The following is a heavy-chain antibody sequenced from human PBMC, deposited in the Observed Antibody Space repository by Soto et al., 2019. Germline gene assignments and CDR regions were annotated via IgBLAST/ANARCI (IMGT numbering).Heavy chain of an antibody. V-gene: IGHV1-18*01. J-gene: IGHJ5*02. CDR3: ARTYYYGSGTYYRFDP. CDR2: INNNSGNT. D-gene: IGHD3-10*01. Sequence: GQGLEWMGWINNNSGNTKYAQRLQGRVTMTTDTSTSTAYMEVRSLTYDDTAVYYCARTYYYGSGTYYRFDPWGQGTLVTSPQ.